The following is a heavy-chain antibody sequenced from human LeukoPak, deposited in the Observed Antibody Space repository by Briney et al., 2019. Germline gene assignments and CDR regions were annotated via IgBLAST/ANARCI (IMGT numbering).Heavy chain of an antibody. V-gene: IGHV3-20*04. D-gene: IGHD2-21*02. CDR3: ARAQTYGDSRLLLDY. CDR1: GFTFGNYG. CDR2: INWNGGST. Sequence: AGGSLRLSCAASGFTFGNYGMSWVRQAPGKGLEWVSGINWNGGSTGYADSVEGRFTISRDNAKNSQYLQMNSLRVEDTALYYCARAQTYGDSRLLLDYWGQGTPVTVSS. J-gene: IGHJ4*02.